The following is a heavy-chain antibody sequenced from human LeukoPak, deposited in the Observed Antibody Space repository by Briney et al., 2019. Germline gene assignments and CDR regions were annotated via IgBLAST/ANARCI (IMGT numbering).Heavy chain of an antibody. V-gene: IGHV3-9*01. Sequence: GRSLRLSCAASGFTFDDYAMHWVRQAPGKGLEWVSGISWNSGSIAYADSVKGRFTISRDNAKNTLYLQMNSLRAEDTAVYYCAKGSITIFGVGDYFDYWGQGTLVTVSS. CDR2: ISWNSGSI. J-gene: IGHJ4*02. D-gene: IGHD3-3*01. CDR1: GFTFDDYA. CDR3: AKGSITIFGVGDYFDY.